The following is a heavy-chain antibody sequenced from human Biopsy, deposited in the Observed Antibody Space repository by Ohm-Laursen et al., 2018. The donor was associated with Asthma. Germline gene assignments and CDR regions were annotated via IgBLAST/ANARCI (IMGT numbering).Heavy chain of an antibody. CDR2: VSHTGST. V-gene: IGHV4-59*11. CDR3: ARLADCSGGACYSYGWFDP. J-gene: IGHJ5*02. Sequence: GTLSLTCTVSGVSIRSHDWTWIRLPPGKGRVYIGDVSHTGSTNYNPSLNSRVTMSLDTSKSQFSLRLTSVTPAGTAVYYCARLADCSGGACYSYGWFDPRGQGTRVTVSS. D-gene: IGHD2-15*01. CDR1: GVSIRSHD.